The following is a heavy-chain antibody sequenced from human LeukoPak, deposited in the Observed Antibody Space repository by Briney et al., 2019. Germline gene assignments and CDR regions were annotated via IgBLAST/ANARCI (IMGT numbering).Heavy chain of an antibody. D-gene: IGHD6-13*01. J-gene: IGHJ4*02. CDR3: AREEQHQRGRHFEY. CDR2: INPNSGT. Sequence: ASVKVSCKASGYTFSGYYIHWVRQGPGQGLEWMGWINPNSGTNYAQNFQGRVTMTRDTSISTAYMELSRLRSDDTAVYYCAREEQHQRGRHFEYWGQGPLVTVSS. CDR1: GYTFSGYY. V-gene: IGHV1-2*02.